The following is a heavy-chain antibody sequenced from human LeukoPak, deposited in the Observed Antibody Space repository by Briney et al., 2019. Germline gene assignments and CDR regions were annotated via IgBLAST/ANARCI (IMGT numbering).Heavy chain of an antibody. J-gene: IGHJ3*02. CDR1: GGSISSGTYS. CDR3: ARDGRYYYAFDI. V-gene: IGHV4-30-4*07. Sequence: PSQTVSLTCAVSGGSISSGTYSWSWIRQPPGKGLEWIGYIYYSGSTYYNPSLKSRVTISVDTSKNQFSLKLSSVTAADTAVYYCARDGRYYYAFDIWGQGTMVTVSS. D-gene: IGHD1-26*01. CDR2: IYYSGST.